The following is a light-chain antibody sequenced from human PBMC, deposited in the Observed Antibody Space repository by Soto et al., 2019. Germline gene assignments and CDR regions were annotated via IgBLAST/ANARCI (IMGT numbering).Light chain of an antibody. V-gene: IGLV2-14*01. CDR1: SSDIGGYNS. J-gene: IGLJ2*01. Sequence: QSALTQPASVSGSPGQSITISYTGTSSDIGGYNSLSWFQQHPGKAPKLMIYEVTNRPSGVSNRFSGSKFDNTASLTISGLQAEDEADYFCASYTTTGTVLFGAGTKLTVL. CDR2: EVT. CDR3: ASYTTTGTVL.